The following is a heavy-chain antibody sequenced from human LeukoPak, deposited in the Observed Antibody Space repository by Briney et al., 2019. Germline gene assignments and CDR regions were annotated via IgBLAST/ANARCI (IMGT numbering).Heavy chain of an antibody. CDR2: IYYSGST. J-gene: IGHJ5*02. D-gene: IGHD6-13*01. CDR3: ARDNPSSSWDNWFDP. V-gene: IGHV4-59*01. CDR1: GGSISSYY. Sequence: SETLSLTCTVSGGSISSYYWSWIRQPPGKGLEWIGYIYYSGSTNYNPSLKSRVTISVDTSKNQFSLKLSSVTAADTAVYYCARDNPSSSWDNWFDPWGQGTLVTVSS.